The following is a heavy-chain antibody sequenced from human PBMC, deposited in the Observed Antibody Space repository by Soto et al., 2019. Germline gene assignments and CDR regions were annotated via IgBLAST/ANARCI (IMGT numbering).Heavy chain of an antibody. CDR1: GGSISSYY. CDR2: IYYSGST. V-gene: IGHV4-59*04. D-gene: IGHD1-7*01. J-gene: IGHJ6*02. CDR3: ARLNAGTTYYYYGVDV. Sequence: PSETLSLTCTVSGGSISSYYWSWIRQSPGKGLEWIGCIYYSGSTYYNPSLKSRVTISVDTSKNQFSLKLSSVTAADTALYYCARLNAGTTYYYYGVDVWGQGTTVTVSS.